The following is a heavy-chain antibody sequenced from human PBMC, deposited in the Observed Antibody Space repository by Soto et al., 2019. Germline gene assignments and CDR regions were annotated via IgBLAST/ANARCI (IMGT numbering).Heavy chain of an antibody. CDR2: IYRGGGT. CDR3: ARRDDSEAFDI. D-gene: IGHD5-18*01. Sequence: EVQLVESGGGLFQPGGSLRISCAGSGLSVSWEYISWVRQPPGKGLEWVSIIYRGGGTYYADSAKGRCIISRDASKNMVFLQVNNLRADDTAIYYCARRDDSEAFDIWGQGTTVTVSS. V-gene: IGHV3-53*01. J-gene: IGHJ3*02. CDR1: GLSVSWEY.